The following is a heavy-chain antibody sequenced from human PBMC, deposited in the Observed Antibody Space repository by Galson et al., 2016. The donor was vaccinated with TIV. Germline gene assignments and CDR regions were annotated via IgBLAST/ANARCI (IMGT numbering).Heavy chain of an antibody. CDR2: VYSDGST. Sequence: SLRLSCAASGFTFSSYEMNWVRQAPGKGLEWVSIVYSDGSTYYADSVKGRFSISRDNSKNTVYLQLNSLRAEDTAVYYCARSYDSSGNRGRFDHWGQGTLVTVSS. V-gene: IGHV3-53*01. J-gene: IGHJ4*02. CDR3: ARSYDSSGNRGRFDH. D-gene: IGHD3-22*01. CDR1: GFTFSSYE.